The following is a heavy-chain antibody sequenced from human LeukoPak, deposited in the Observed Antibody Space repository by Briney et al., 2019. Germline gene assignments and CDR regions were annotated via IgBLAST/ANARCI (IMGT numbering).Heavy chain of an antibody. Sequence: PGGSLRLSCAASGFTFTNFAMKWVRQAPGKGLEWVADISGGGEHTFYADSVKGRFTISRDNSKDTLHLQMSILRPEDTALYYCASGPYSSSYFASWGQGTMVTVSS. CDR1: GFTFTNFA. CDR3: ASGPYSSSYFAS. CDR2: ISGGGEHT. J-gene: IGHJ4*02. V-gene: IGHV3-23*01. D-gene: IGHD6-13*01.